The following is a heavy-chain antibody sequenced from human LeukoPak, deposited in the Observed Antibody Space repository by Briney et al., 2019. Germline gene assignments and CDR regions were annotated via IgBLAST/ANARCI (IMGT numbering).Heavy chain of an antibody. J-gene: IGHJ4*02. CDR3: AKDLTYSGIGEAAIDY. Sequence: GSLRLSCAASGFTFSSYSMNWVLQTPGKGLEWVSYISSSSSTIYYPDSVKGRFTISRDNAKNSLYLQMNSLRAEDTAVYYCAKDLTYSGIGEAAIDYWGQGTLVTVSS. CDR1: GFTFSSYS. CDR2: ISSSSSTI. D-gene: IGHD1-26*01. V-gene: IGHV3-48*01.